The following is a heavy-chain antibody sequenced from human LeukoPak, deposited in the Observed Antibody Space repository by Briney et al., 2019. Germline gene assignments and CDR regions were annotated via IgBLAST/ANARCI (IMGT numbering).Heavy chain of an antibody. J-gene: IGHJ6*02. CDR3: ARSRPGGRYYYYGMDV. CDR2: TSGSSGII. Sequence: PGGSLRLSCAASGFTFNTYTMNWVRQAPGKGLEWVSYTSGSSGIIDYADSVRGRFTISRDNAKNSLYLQMNSLRAEDTAVYYCARSRPGGRYYYYGMDVWGQGTTVTVSS. CDR1: GFTFNTYT. V-gene: IGHV3-48*01. D-gene: IGHD3-10*01.